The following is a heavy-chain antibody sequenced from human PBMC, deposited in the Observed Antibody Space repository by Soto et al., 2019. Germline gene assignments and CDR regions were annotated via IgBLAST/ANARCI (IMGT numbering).Heavy chain of an antibody. CDR1: GGSISSGGYY. V-gene: IGHV4-31*03. CDR2: IYYSGST. CDR3: ARERRKRVSGYYNSFDP. Sequence: TSETLSLTCTVSGGSISSGGYYWSWIRQHPGKGLEWIGYIYYSGSTYYNPSLKSRVTISVDTSKNQFSLKLSSVTAADTAVYYCARERRKRVSGYYNSFDPWGQGTLVTVSS. D-gene: IGHD3-22*01. J-gene: IGHJ5*02.